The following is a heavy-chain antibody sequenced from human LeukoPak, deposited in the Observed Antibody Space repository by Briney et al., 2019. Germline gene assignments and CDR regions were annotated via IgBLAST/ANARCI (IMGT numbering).Heavy chain of an antibody. D-gene: IGHD5-24*01. CDR2: IRGNGITT. CDR1: GFTFSTHG. Sequence: PGGSLRLSCSASGFTFSTHGMNWVRQAPGRGLEWVSGIRGNGITTYYADSVKGRFTISRDNSKNTVYLQMNSLRAEDTAIYYCAKDDRGLQYNDWGQGTLVTVSS. CDR3: AKDDRGLQYND. V-gene: IGHV3-23*01. J-gene: IGHJ4*02.